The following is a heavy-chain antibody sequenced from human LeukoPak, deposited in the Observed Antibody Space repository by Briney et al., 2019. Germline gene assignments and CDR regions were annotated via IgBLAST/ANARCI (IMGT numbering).Heavy chain of an antibody. Sequence: SQTLSLTCTVSGGSVSSGDYFWSWIHQPPGKGLELIAYIYYTGTTYYNPSLKSPVTISIDTSKNQFSLKLNSVTAADTAVYYCARQYYGSEDNWGQGTLVTVSS. CDR3: ARQYYGSEDN. V-gene: IGHV4-30-4*01. D-gene: IGHD3-10*01. CDR1: GGSVSSGDYF. J-gene: IGHJ4*02. CDR2: IYYTGTT.